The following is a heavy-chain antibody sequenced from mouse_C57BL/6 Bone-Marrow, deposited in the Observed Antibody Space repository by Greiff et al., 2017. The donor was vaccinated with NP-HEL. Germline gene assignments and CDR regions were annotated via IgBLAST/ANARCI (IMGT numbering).Heavy chain of an antibody. Sequence: QVQLQQPGAELVRPGSSVKLSCKASGYTFTSYWMHWVKQRPIQGLEWIGNIDPSDSETHYNQKFKDKATLTVDKSSSTAYMQLSSLTSEDSAVYYCARGLLPRSVYFDYWGKGTTLTVPS. J-gene: IGHJ2*01. D-gene: IGHD1-1*01. CDR3: ARGLLPRSVYFDY. CDR1: GYTFTSYW. CDR2: IDPSDSET. V-gene: IGHV1-52*01.